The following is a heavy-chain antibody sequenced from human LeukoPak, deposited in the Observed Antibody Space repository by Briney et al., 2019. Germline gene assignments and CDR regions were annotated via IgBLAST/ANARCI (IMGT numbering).Heavy chain of an antibody. CDR1: GGSISSYY. CDR2: INHSGST. CDR3: ARGVGRWAVAAKGNWFDP. V-gene: IGHV4-34*01. J-gene: IGHJ5*02. Sequence: SETLSLTCIVSGGSISSYYWSWIRQPPGKGLEWIGEINHSGSTNYNPSLKSRVTISVDTSKNQFSLKLSSVTAADTAVYYCARGVGRWAVAAKGNWFDPWGQGTLVTVSS. D-gene: IGHD6-19*01.